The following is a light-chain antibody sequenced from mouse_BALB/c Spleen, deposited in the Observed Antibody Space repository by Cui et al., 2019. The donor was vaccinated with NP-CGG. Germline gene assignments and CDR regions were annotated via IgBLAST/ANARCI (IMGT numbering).Light chain of an antibody. Sequence: QAVVSQESALTTSPGETVKVTCRSSTGAVTTSNYANWVQEKPDHLFTGLIGGTNNRAPGVPARFSGSLIEDKAALTITGAQTEDEAVYFCALWYSNHWVFGGGTKLTVL. CDR1: TGAVTTSNY. CDR2: GTN. V-gene: IGLV1*01. CDR3: ALWYSNHWV. J-gene: IGLJ1*01.